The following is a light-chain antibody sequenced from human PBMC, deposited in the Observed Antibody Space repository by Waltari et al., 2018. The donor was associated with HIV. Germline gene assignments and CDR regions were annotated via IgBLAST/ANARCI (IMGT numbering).Light chain of an antibody. V-gene: IGLV2-14*03. CDR3: SSYTTNNSYV. CDR2: EDS. J-gene: IGLJ1*01. CDR1: SSDVGAYSY. Sequence: QSALTQPASVSGSPGQSITISCTGTSSDVGAYSYVSWYQQYPGEAPKVMIYEDSHRPSGVSDRFSGSKSGNTASLTISGLQAEDEADYYCSSYTTNNSYVFGTGTKVTVL.